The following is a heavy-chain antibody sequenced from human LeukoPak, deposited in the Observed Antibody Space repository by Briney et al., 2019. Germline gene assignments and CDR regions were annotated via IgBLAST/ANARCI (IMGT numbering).Heavy chain of an antibody. J-gene: IGHJ5*02. CDR2: ICTGSCNT. CDR1: GYSFSSYW. CDR3: ARHYRARTFNWFDP. D-gene: IGHD2/OR15-2a*01. V-gene: IGHV5-51*01. Sequence: GGSLKLSCKGSGYSFSSYWIGWVRQMPEKGLEWIGIICTGSCNTRYTASFKGQFTNSADNAISSLYLQTSSLKASDTAMYYCARHYRARTFNWFDPWGRGT.